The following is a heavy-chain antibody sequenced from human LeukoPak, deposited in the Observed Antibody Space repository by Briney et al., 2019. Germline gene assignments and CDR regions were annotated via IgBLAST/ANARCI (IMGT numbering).Heavy chain of an antibody. J-gene: IGHJ4*02. CDR3: ARVVIRVIDY. Sequence: PGGSPRLSCAASGFTFSSYWMYWVRQVPGKGLEWVAYISSSGGTIYYADSVKGRFTISRDNAKNSLFLQMNSLRAEDTAVYYCARVVIRVIDYWGQGTLVTVSS. CDR1: GFTFSSYW. D-gene: IGHD2-21*01. CDR2: ISSSGGTI. V-gene: IGHV3-48*04.